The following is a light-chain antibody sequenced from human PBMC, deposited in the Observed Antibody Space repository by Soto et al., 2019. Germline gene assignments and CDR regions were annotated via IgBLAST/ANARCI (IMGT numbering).Light chain of an antibody. V-gene: IGKV3-11*01. CDR2: DAS. CDR1: QSVTSL. Sequence: EIVLTQSPATLSLSPGERATLSCRASQSVTSLLGWYHQKPGQAPRLLIYDASYSATGIPARFSGSESGTDFTLTISSLEPDDFGVYYCQQRANWPLTFGGGTKVEIK. J-gene: IGKJ4*02. CDR3: QQRANWPLT.